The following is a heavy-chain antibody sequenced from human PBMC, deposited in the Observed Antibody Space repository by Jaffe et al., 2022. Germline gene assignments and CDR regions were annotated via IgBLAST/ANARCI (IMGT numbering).Heavy chain of an antibody. CDR2: IRSKAYGGTT. CDR1: GFTFGDYA. Sequence: EVQLVESGGGLVQPGRSLRLSCTASGFTFGDYAMSWVRQAPGKGLEWVGFIRSKAYGGTTEYAASVKGRFTISRDDSKSIAYLQMNSLKTEDTAVYYCTRDMYYGSGSYYLDDAFDIWGQGTMVTVSS. CDR3: TRDMYYGSGSYYLDDAFDI. V-gene: IGHV3-49*04. J-gene: IGHJ3*02. D-gene: IGHD3-10*01.